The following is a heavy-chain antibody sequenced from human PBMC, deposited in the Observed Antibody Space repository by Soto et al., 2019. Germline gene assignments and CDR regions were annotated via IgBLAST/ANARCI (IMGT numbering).Heavy chain of an antibody. CDR2: ISAYNGNT. V-gene: IGHV1-18*01. CDR1: GYTFTSYG. CDR3: ARGQSNGSGTGVSYYGMDV. D-gene: IGHD3-10*01. J-gene: IGHJ6*02. Sequence: QVQLVQSGAEVKKPGASVKVSCKASGYTFTSYGISWVRQAPGQGLEWMGWISAYNGNTNYAQKLQGRDTMTTDTSTSAADMELTSLRADDTAVYYCARGQSNGSGTGVSYYGMDVWGQGTTVTVSS.